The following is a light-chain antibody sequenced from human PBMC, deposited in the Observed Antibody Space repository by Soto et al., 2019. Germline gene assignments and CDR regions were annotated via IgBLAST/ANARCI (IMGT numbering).Light chain of an antibody. J-gene: IGLJ2*01. CDR3: AAWDDSLRGV. V-gene: IGLV1-47*01. CDR2: RNN. Sequence: QAVVTQPPSASGTPGQRVTISCSGSSSNIGSNYVYWYQQLPGTAPKLLIYRNNQRPLGVPDRFSGSKSGTSASLAISGLRSEDEADYYCAAWDDSLRGVFGGGTKLTVL. CDR1: SSNIGSNY.